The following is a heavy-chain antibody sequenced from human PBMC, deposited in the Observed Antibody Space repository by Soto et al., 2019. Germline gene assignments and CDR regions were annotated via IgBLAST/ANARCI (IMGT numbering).Heavy chain of an antibody. Sequence: QVPLVQSGAEVKKPGASVKVSCKASGYTFTGYYMPWVRQAPGQGLEWMGWINPNSGGTNYAQKFQGRVTMTRDTSISPADMELSRRRSDDTAVYYCARVPPGWPFDYWGQGTLVTVSS. CDR2: INPNSGGT. D-gene: IGHD6-19*01. J-gene: IGHJ4*02. V-gene: IGHV1-2*02. CDR3: ARVPPGWPFDY. CDR1: GYTFTGYY.